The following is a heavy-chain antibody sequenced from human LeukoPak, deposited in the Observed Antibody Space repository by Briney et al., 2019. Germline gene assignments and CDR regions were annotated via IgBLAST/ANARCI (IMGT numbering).Heavy chain of an antibody. CDR1: GITFSIYS. J-gene: IGHJ3*01. V-gene: IGHV3-21*01. D-gene: IGHD4-17*01. CDR2: IGGSSSSL. CDR3: AKEAGQDYGALDAFDV. Sequence: GGSLRLSCAVSGITFSIYSMNWVRQAPGKGLEWVSSIGGSSSSLYYAESVKGRFTISRDNARNSLYLQMNSLRVEDTAVYYCAKEAGQDYGALDAFDVWGQGTMVTVSS.